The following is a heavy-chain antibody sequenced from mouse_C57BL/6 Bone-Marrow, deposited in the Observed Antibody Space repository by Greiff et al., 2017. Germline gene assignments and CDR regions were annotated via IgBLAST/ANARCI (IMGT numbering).Heavy chain of an antibody. V-gene: IGHV5-12*01. CDR1: GFTFSDYY. D-gene: IGHD1-1*01. J-gene: IGHJ3*01. CDR2: ISNGGGST. CDR3: ARPLFITTVVAPFAY. Sequence: EVQRVESGGGLVQPGGSLKLSCAASGFTFSDYYMYWVRQTPEKRLEWVAYISNGGGSTYYPDTVKGRFTISRDNAKNTLYLQMSRLKSEDTAMYYCARPLFITTVVAPFAYWGQGTLVTVSA.